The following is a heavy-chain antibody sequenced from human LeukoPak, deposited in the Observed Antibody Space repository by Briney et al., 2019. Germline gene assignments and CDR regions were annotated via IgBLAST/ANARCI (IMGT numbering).Heavy chain of an antibody. J-gene: IGHJ4*02. CDR1: GGSISSYY. V-gene: IGHV4-59*01. CDR2: IYYSGST. CDR3: ARHVGITMIVVVSNGCYFDY. D-gene: IGHD3-22*01. Sequence: SETLSLTCTVSGGSISSYYWSWLRQPPGKGLEWIGYIYYSGSTNYNPSLKSRVTISVDTSKNQFSLKLSSVTAADTAVYYCARHVGITMIVVVSNGCYFDYWGQGTLVTVSS.